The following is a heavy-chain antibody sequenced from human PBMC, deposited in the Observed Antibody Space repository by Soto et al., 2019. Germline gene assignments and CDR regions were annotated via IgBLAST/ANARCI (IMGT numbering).Heavy chain of an antibody. D-gene: IGHD1-1*01. CDR2: ISLSSANI. CDR3: VRYAPRGNEWARYVDL. V-gene: IGHV3-48*01. J-gene: IGHJ2*01. CDR1: GFSLYNYA. Sequence: EVQLVESGGGLVQPGGSLRLSCAASGFSLYNYAMDWVRQAPGQGLEWVSYISLSSANIHYADSVRGRFTVSRDNAKKSLYTQMHSLRPEATAVYSSVRYAPRGNEWARYVDLWGRGTLVTVSS.